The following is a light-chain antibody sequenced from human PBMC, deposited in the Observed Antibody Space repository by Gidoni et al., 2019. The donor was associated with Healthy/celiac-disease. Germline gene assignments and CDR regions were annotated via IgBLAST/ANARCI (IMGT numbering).Light chain of an antibody. CDR3: SSYTSSSTLPVV. V-gene: IGLV2-14*03. CDR2: DVS. CDR1: SSDVGGYKY. J-gene: IGLJ2*01. Sequence: QSALTQPASVSGSPGQSITISCTGTSSDVGGYKYVSWYQQHPGKAPKLMIYDVSNRPSGVSNRFSGSKSGNTASLTISGLQAEDEADYYCSSYTSSSTLPVVFGGGTKLTVL.